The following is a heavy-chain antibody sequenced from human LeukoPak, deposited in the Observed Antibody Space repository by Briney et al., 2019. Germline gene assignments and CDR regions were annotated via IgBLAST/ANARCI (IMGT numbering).Heavy chain of an antibody. CDR3: ARGGLGGSYWSY. CDR2: IYYSGST. J-gene: IGHJ4*02. CDR1: GGSISSSSYY. Sequence: SETLSLTCTVSGGSISSSSYYWGWIRQPPGKGLECIGSIYYSGSTYYNPSLKSRVTISVDTSKNQFSLKLSSVTAADTAVYYCARGGLGGSYWSYWGQGTLVTVSS. V-gene: IGHV4-39*07. D-gene: IGHD1-26*01.